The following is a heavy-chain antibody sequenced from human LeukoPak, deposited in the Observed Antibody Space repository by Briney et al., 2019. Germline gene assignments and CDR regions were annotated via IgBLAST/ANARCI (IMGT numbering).Heavy chain of an antibody. J-gene: IGHJ4*02. CDR3: ARHETALFDY. Sequence: SETLSLTRTVSGGSISSYYWSWIRQPPGKGLEWIGYIYYSGSTNCNPSLKSRVTISVDTSKNQFSLKLSSVTAADTAVYYCARHETALFDYWGQGTLVTVSS. V-gene: IGHV4-59*08. CDR2: IYYSGST. CDR1: GGSISSYY. D-gene: IGHD5-18*01.